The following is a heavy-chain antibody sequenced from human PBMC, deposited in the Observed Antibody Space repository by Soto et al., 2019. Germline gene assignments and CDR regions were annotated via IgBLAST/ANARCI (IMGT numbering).Heavy chain of an antibody. Sequence: QVQLQQWGAGLLKPSETLSLTCAVYGGSFSGYYWSWIRQPPGKGLEWIGEINHSGTTNYKSPLKSLVTIAVDTSETQFSLNLTCLTAADTAIYYCARGRYCNGGACYSYYMGVWGKGTTVTVSS. J-gene: IGHJ6*03. V-gene: IGHV4-34*01. D-gene: IGHD2-8*02. CDR1: GGSFSGYY. CDR3: ARGRYCNGGACYSYYMGV. CDR2: INHSGTT.